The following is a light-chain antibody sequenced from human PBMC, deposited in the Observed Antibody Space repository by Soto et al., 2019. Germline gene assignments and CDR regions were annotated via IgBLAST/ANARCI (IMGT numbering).Light chain of an antibody. CDR1: QSVSSY. CDR3: QQYNSYSGT. J-gene: IGKJ1*01. Sequence: EIVLTQSPATLSLSQGERATLYCRPSQSVSSYLAWYQQKPGQAPRLLIYGASTRATVIPAGFSGSGSGTEFTLTISRLQPDDFAGYYCQQYNSYSGTFGQGTKVDIK. CDR2: GAS. V-gene: IGKV3-15*01.